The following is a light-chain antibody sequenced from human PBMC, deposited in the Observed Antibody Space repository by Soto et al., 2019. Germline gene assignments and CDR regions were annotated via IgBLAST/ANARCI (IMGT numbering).Light chain of an antibody. CDR1: QGISSY. CDR2: AAS. Sequence: IQLTQSPSSLSASVGDRVTITCRASQGISSYLAWYQQKPGKAPKLLIYAASTLQSGVPSSFSGSGSGTDFTLTISRLQPEDSATYYGQQLNSYPNTFGQGTKLEIK. J-gene: IGKJ2*01. CDR3: QQLNSYPNT. V-gene: IGKV1-9*01.